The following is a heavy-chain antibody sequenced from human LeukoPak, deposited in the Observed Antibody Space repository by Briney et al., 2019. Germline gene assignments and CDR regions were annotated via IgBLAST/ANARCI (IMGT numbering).Heavy chain of an antibody. Sequence: TGGSLRLSCAASGFTFSSYGMDWVRQAPGKGLEWVAFIAYDGSNKYYADSVKGRFTISRDNSTNTMFLQMNSLRAEDTAVYYCAIQDGYNLRETYYLNYWGQGTLATVSS. CDR1: GFTFSSYG. CDR2: IAYDGSNK. CDR3: AIQDGYNLRETYYLNY. D-gene: IGHD5-24*01. J-gene: IGHJ4*02. V-gene: IGHV3-30*19.